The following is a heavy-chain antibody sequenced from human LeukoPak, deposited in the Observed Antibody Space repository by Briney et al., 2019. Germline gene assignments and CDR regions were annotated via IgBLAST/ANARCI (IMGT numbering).Heavy chain of an antibody. CDR1: GGSISSYY. V-gene: IGHV4-59*01. J-gene: IGHJ4*02. Sequence: SETLSLTCTVSGGSISSYYWSWIRQPPGKGLEWIGYIYYSGSTNYNPSLKSRVTISVDTSKNQFSLQLSSVTAADTAMYYCARRLRAGRLDYWGQGTLVTVSS. CDR3: ARRLRAGRLDY. D-gene: IGHD3-10*01. CDR2: IYYSGST.